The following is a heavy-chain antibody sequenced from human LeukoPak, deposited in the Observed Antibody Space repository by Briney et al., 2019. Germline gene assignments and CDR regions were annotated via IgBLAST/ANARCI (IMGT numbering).Heavy chain of an antibody. CDR3: ARVTGCSGGSCYNVYYFDY. J-gene: IGHJ4*02. Sequence: SETLSLTCTVSGGSISSGDYYWSWIRQPPGKGLEWIGYIYYSGSTNYNPSLKSRVTISVDTSKNQFSLKLSSVTAADTAVYYCARVTGCSGGSCYNVYYFDYWGQGTLVTVSS. CDR2: IYYSGST. D-gene: IGHD2-15*01. CDR1: GGSISSGDYY. V-gene: IGHV4-61*08.